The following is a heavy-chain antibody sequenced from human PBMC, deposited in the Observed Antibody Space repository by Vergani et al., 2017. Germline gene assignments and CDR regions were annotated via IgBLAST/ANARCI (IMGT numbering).Heavy chain of an antibody. CDR2: ISAYNGNT. D-gene: IGHD6-19*01. J-gene: IGHJ6*02. CDR3: ASADRIDGVAGTYSYYGMDV. Sequence: QVQLVQSGAEVKKPGASVKVSCKASGYTFTSYGISWVRQAPGQGLEWMGSISAYNGNTNYAQTLQGRVTMTTDTSTSTAYMELRSLRSDDTAVYYCASADRIDGVAGTYSYYGMDVWGQGTTVTVSS. CDR1: GYTFTSYG. V-gene: IGHV1-18*01.